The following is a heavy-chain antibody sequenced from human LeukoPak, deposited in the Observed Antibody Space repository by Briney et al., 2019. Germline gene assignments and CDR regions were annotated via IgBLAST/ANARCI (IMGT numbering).Heavy chain of an antibody. CDR2: ISGSGGST. V-gene: IGHV3-23*01. J-gene: IGHJ4*02. CDR3: AKGESPNYPLADYFDY. Sequence: PGGSLRLSCAASGFTFSSYAMSWVRQAPGKGLEWVSAISGSGGSTYYADSVKGRFTISRDNSKNTLYLQMNSLRAEDTAVYYCAKGESPNYPLADYFDYWGQGTLVTVSS. D-gene: IGHD1-7*01. CDR1: GFTFSSYA.